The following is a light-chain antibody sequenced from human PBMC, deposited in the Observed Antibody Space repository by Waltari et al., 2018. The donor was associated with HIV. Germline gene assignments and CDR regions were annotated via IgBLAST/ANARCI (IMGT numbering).Light chain of an antibody. V-gene: IGLV1-44*01. CDR2: TDN. CDR3: STWDDGLDGPV. J-gene: IGLJ3*02. Sequence: QSVLTQPPSASGTPGQRVSISCSGSSSHLGSNPVNWYQQLPGTAPKLLIYTDNQRPSGVPDRFSGSKSDTSASLAISGLQSEDEADYYCSTWDDGLDGPVFGGGTKLTVL. CDR1: SSHLGSNP.